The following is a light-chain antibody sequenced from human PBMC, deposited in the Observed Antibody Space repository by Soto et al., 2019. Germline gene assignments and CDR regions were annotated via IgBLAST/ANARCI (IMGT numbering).Light chain of an antibody. V-gene: IGKV1-5*03. CDR2: KAS. J-gene: IGKJ2*01. CDR1: QTISSW. Sequence: DIQMTQSPSTLSGSVGDRVTITCRASQTISSWLAWYQQKPGKAPKLLIYKASTLKSGVPSRFSGSGSGTEFTLTISSLQPDDFADYYCQQCNNYQYTFGPGTKVDIK. CDR3: QQCNNYQYT.